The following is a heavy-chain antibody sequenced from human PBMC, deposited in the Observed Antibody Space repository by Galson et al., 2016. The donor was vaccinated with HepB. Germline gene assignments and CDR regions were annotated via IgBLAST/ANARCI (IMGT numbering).Heavy chain of an antibody. V-gene: IGHV3-23*01. CDR2: ISGSGGTT. J-gene: IGHJ1*01. Sequence: SLRLSCAASGFTFGSYAMNWVRQPPGKGLEWVSSISGSGGTTYYADSPKGRFTISRDNSKSTLYLQMNSLRAEDTAVYYCAKGAYSLPENFQHWGQGTLVTVSS. CDR1: GFTFGSYA. CDR3: AKGAYSLPENFQH. D-gene: IGHD2-15*01.